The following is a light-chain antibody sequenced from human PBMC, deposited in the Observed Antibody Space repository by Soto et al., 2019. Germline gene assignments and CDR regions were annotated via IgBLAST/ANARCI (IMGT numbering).Light chain of an antibody. Sequence: DVVLTQSPLSLPVTLGQPASISCRSSQSLVYTDGNTYLNWFHQRPGQSPRRLIYKVSNRDSGVPDRFSGSGSGTDFTLKISRVQAEDVGIYYCMQGTQWPTFGKGTKVDIK. CDR3: MQGTQWPT. CDR2: KVS. V-gene: IGKV2-30*01. CDR1: QSLVYTDGNTY. J-gene: IGKJ1*01.